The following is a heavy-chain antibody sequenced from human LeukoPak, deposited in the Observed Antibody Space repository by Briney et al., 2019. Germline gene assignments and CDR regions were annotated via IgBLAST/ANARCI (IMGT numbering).Heavy chain of an antibody. D-gene: IGHD3-22*01. V-gene: IGHV3-33*01. J-gene: IGHJ5*02. CDR3: ARSHYDSSGYYNWFDP. Sequence: GGSQRLSCAASGFTFSSYGMHWVRQAPGKGLEWVAVIWYDGSNKYYADSVKGRFTISRDNSKNTLYLQMNSLRAEDTAVYYCARSHYDSSGYYNWFDPWGQGTLVTVSS. CDR2: IWYDGSNK. CDR1: GFTFSSYG.